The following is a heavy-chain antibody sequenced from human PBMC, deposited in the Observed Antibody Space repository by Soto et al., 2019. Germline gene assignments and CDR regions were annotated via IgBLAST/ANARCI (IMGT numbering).Heavy chain of an antibody. Sequence: EVQLLESGGGLVQPGGSLRLSCAASGFTFSSYAMSWVRQAPGKGLEWVSAISGSGGSTYYADSVKGRFTISRDNSKNTLYLQMNSLRAEDTAVYYCAKDLSLGYDILTGYYPVVEGYYYMDVWGKGTTVTVSS. CDR3: AKDLSLGYDILTGYYPVVEGYYYMDV. CDR1: GFTFSSYA. D-gene: IGHD3-9*01. V-gene: IGHV3-23*01. J-gene: IGHJ6*03. CDR2: ISGSGGST.